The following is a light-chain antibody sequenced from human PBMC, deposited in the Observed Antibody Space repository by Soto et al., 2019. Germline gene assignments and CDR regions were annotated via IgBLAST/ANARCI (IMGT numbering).Light chain of an antibody. CDR1: PGVSRSY. V-gene: IGKV3-20*01. CDR2: GAS. Sequence: EIVLTQPPGTPCLSTGERSILSCSSSPGVSRSYLPWYQHKPGRAPGLRIYGASSRATRIPDRYGGRGSGTDVTLTIIRLEPEDCAVYYCQQYGSSSITIGRGTRLDIK. CDR3: QQYGSSSIT. J-gene: IGKJ5*01.